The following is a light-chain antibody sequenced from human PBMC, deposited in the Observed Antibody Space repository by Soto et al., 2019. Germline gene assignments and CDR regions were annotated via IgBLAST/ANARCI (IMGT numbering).Light chain of an antibody. CDR1: SSDVGSYNL. CDR2: DGS. V-gene: IGLV2-23*01. CDR3: CSYVGNRAWV. J-gene: IGLJ1*01. Sequence: QSVLTQPASVSGSPGQSITISCTGTSSDVGSYNLVSWYQQHPGKAPKLLIYDGSKRPSGVSNRFSESKYGNTASLTISGLQAEDEADYYCCSYVGNRAWVFRSGTKVTVL.